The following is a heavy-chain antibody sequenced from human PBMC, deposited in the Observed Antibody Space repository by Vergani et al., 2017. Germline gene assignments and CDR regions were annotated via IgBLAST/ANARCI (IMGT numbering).Heavy chain of an antibody. J-gene: IGHJ4*02. CDR2: ISGSGGST. V-gene: IGHV3-23*01. CDR3: AKEVAVAGSSFDY. D-gene: IGHD6-19*01. Sequence: EVQLLESGGGLVQPGGSLRLSCAASGFTFSSYAMSWVRQAPGKGLEWVSAISGSGGSTYCADTVKGRFTISRDNSKNTLYLQMNSLIAEDTAVYYCAKEVAVAGSSFDYWGQGTLVTVSS. CDR1: GFTFSSYA.